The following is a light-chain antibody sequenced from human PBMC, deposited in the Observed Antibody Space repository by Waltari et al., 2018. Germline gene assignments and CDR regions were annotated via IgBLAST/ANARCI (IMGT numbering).Light chain of an antibody. J-gene: IGLJ2*01. CDR3: QAWDSSTAYVV. CDR2: QDS. Sequence: SYELTQPPSVSVSPGQTASITCSGDNLGDKYACWYQQKQGQSPVLVIYQDSKRPSGIPERFSGANSGNTATLTISGTQAMDEADYYCQAWDSSTAYVVFGGGTKLTVL. CDR1: NLGDKY. V-gene: IGLV3-1*01.